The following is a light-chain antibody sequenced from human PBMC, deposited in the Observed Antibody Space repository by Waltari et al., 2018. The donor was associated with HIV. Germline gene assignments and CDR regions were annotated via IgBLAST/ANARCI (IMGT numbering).Light chain of an antibody. CDR2: WAS. CDR1: QSVLYNSNNKNY. V-gene: IGKV4-1*01. Sequence: DIEMTQSPDSLTVSLGERATINCKSSQSVLYNSNNKNYLAWYQKKPGQPPKLLIYWASTRESGVPDRFSGSGSGTDFTLTISSLQAEDVAVYYCQQFYTTPRTFGQGTKVEVK. CDR3: QQFYTTPRT. J-gene: IGKJ1*01.